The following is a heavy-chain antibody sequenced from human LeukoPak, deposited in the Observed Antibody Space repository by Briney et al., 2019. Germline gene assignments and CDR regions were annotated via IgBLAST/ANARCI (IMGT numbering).Heavy chain of an antibody. Sequence: GASVKVSCKASGYVFTSYAMNWVRRAPGQGLEWMGWINTNTGNPTYAQGFTGRFVFSLDTSVSTAYLQISSLKAEDTAVYYCASLIAVAAEGDDYWGQGTLVTVSS. CDR1: GYVFTSYA. CDR3: ASLIAVAAEGDDY. V-gene: IGHV7-4-1*02. J-gene: IGHJ4*02. CDR2: INTNTGNP. D-gene: IGHD6-19*01.